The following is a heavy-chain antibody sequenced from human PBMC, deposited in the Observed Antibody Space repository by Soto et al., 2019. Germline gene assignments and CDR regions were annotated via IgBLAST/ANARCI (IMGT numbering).Heavy chain of an antibody. D-gene: IGHD2-2*03. Sequence: SETLSLTCTVSGGSISSSSYYWGWIRQPPGKGLEWIGSIYYSGSTYYNPSLKSRVTISVDTSKNQFSLKLSSVTAADTAVYYCAGLNFELEIVGVPAVHKVFEFWGKGTMVTVS. J-gene: IGHJ3*01. CDR2: IYYSGST. CDR3: AGLNFELEIVGVPAVHKVFEF. V-gene: IGHV4-39*01. CDR1: GGSISSSSYY.